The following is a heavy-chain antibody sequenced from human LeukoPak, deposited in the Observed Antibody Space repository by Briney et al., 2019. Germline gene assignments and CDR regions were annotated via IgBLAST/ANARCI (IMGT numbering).Heavy chain of an antibody. Sequence: PGRSLRLSCAASGFTFSSHGMHWVRQAPGKGLEWVAVVGGNGETKYYADSVNGRFTLSRDNSKNTLDLQMNSLRAEDTAMYYCAKEGKWGEWYFDLWGRGTLVTVSS. J-gene: IGHJ2*01. V-gene: IGHV3-30*18. CDR2: VGGNGETK. D-gene: IGHD3-16*01. CDR3: AKEGKWGEWYFDL. CDR1: GFTFSSHG.